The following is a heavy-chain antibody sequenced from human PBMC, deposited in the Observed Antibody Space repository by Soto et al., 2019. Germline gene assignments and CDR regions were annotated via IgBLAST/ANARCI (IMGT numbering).Heavy chain of an antibody. CDR3: AKDLDVVMVLSATRGLDV. Sequence: GGSLRLSCVASGFAFSNFGMHWVRQAPGKGLEWVAGISYDGRSESYVDSVRGRFTLSRDNSKNTLSLQMISLRPEDTGVYYCAKDLDVVMVLSATRGLDVWGQGTTVTVSS. D-gene: IGHD2-15*01. CDR2: ISYDGRSE. CDR1: GFAFSNFG. V-gene: IGHV3-30*18. J-gene: IGHJ6*02.